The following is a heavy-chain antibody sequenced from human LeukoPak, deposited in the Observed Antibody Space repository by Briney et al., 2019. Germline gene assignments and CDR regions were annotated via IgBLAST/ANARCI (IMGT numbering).Heavy chain of an antibody. CDR1: GFAFDTYT. CDR3: ATERRQYFDY. CDR2: ITSDGGYT. J-gene: IGHJ4*02. V-gene: IGHV3-43*01. Sequence: GGSLRLSCAASGFAFDTYTMHWVRQAPGKGLEWVSLITSDGGYTVYAGSVRGRFTISRDNRRNSLFLQMNSLTTEDTALYYCATERRQYFDYWGRGSLVTVSS.